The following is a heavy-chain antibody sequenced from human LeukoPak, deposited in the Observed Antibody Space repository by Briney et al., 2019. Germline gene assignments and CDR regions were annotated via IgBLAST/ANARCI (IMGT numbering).Heavy chain of an antibody. D-gene: IGHD1-26*01. Sequence: GGSLRLSCAASGFTFSSYGMHWVRQAPGKGLGWVAVIWYDGSNKYYADSVKGRFTISRDNSKNTLYLQMNSLRAEDTAVYYCARGGSYLPYYFDYWGQGTLVTVSS. J-gene: IGHJ4*02. CDR2: IWYDGSNK. V-gene: IGHV3-33*01. CDR3: ARGGSYLPYYFDY. CDR1: GFTFSSYG.